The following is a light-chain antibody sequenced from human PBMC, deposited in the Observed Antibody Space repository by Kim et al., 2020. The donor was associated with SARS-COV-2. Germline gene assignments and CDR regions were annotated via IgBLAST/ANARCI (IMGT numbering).Light chain of an antibody. Sequence: LTGSGGDRVTITCQASQDIYNNLNWYQQKAGKAPKLLIFDASNLDIGVPSRFSGSGSGTDFTFTISSLQPEDIATYYCQQYAKRLSFGQGTKLEIK. CDR3: QQYAKRLS. V-gene: IGKV1-33*01. CDR1: QDIYNN. CDR2: DAS. J-gene: IGKJ2*03.